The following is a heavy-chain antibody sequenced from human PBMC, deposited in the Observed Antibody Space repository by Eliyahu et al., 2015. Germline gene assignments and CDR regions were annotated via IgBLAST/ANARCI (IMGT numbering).Heavy chain of an antibody. J-gene: IGHJ6*02. V-gene: IGHV4-31*03. Sequence: QVQLQESGPGLVKPSQTLSXXCXVSGXSISSXGYYXSWIRQHPGKGLEWIGYIYYSGSTYYNPSLKSRVTISVDTSKNQFSLKLSSVTAADTAVYYCARDLRSRAGIAAAGDTTGGMDVWGQGTTVTVSS. CDR2: IYYSGST. D-gene: IGHD6-13*01. CDR1: GXSISSXGYY. CDR3: ARDLRSRAGIAAAGDTTGGMDV.